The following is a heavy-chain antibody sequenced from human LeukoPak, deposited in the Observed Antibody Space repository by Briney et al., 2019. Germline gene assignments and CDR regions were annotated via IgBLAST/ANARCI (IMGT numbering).Heavy chain of an antibody. Sequence: PGGSLRLSCAASGFTFSSYAMSWVRQAPGKGLEWVANIKQDGSEKYYVDSVKGRFTISRDNAKNSLYLQMNSLRAEDTAVYYCARGDQYYYDSSGYDYWGQGTLVTVSS. CDR1: GFTFSSYA. CDR2: IKQDGSEK. D-gene: IGHD3-22*01. V-gene: IGHV3-7*03. J-gene: IGHJ4*02. CDR3: ARGDQYYYDSSGYDY.